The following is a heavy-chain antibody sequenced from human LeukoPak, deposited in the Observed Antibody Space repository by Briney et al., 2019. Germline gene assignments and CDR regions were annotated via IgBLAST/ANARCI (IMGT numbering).Heavy chain of an antibody. CDR3: AREGRYGCSGGSCPFDY. J-gene: IGHJ4*02. Sequence: SETLSLTCTVSGGSISSYYWSWIRQPAGKGLEWIGRIYTSGSTNYNPSLKSRVTMSVDASKNQFSLKLSSVTAADTAVYYCAREGRYGCSGGSCPFDYWGQGTLVTVSS. CDR1: GGSISSYY. CDR2: IYTSGST. D-gene: IGHD2-15*01. V-gene: IGHV4-4*07.